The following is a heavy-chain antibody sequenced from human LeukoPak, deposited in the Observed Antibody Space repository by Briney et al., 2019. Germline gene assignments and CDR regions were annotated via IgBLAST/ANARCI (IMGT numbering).Heavy chain of an antibody. CDR2: ISDSGGST. D-gene: IGHD3-10*01. CDR1: GFTFSSYA. CDR3: AKGLTMVRGVIPADY. J-gene: IGHJ4*02. V-gene: IGHV3-23*01. Sequence: PGGSLRLSCAASGFTFSSYAMSWVRQAPGKGLGWVSAISDSGGSTYYADSVKGRFTISRDNSKNTLYLQMNSLRAEDTAAYYCAKGLTMVRGVIPADYWGQGTLVTVSS.